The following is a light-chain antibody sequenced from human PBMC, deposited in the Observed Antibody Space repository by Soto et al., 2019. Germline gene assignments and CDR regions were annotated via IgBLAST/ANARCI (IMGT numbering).Light chain of an antibody. J-gene: IGKJ2*01. CDR2: GAS. CDR3: QQYNKWPPQYT. V-gene: IGKV3-15*01. Sequence: EIVMTQSPATLSVSPGERATLSCRASQSISSDLAWYQQKPGQAPRLLIYGASTRATDIPARISGSGSGTDFTLTISSLQSEDCAVYYCQQYNKWPPQYTFGQGTKLGIK. CDR1: QSISSD.